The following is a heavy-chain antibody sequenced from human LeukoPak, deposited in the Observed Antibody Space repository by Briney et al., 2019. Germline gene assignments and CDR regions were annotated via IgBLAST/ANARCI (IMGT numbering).Heavy chain of an antibody. CDR1: GFTFSSYA. D-gene: IGHD6-13*01. J-gene: IGHJ4*02. CDR3: ARDRLSSWFFDY. V-gene: IGHV3-30-3*01. Sequence: PGGSLRLSCAASGFTFSSYAMHWVRQSPGKGLEWVAVISYDGSNKYYADSVKGRFTISRDNSKNTLYVQMNSLRAEDTAVYYCARDRLSSWFFDYWGQGTLVTVSS. CDR2: ISYDGSNK.